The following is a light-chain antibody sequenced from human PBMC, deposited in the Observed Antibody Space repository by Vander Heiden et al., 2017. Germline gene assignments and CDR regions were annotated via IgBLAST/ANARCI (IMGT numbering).Light chain of an antibody. CDR2: DGC. J-gene: IGLJ1*01. CDR3: LIWDSSSDHQV. V-gene: IGLV3-21*02. CDR1: NMGVKS. Sequence: SYELTQPPSVSVAPGQTARVPCGGNNMGVKSGHWYQQKPGQAPVLVVCDGCDRPSGIPERFSGSRSGHTATLTISRVEAGDEADYYCLIWDSSSDHQVFGTGTQVTVL.